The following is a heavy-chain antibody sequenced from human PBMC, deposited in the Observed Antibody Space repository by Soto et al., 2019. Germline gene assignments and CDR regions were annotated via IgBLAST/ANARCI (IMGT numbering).Heavy chain of an antibody. CDR1: GFTFSSYA. Sequence: EVQLVESGGGLVQPGGSLRLSCAASGFTFSSYAMSWVRQAPGKGLQWVSTITGIGGTTYYADSVKGRFTISRDNSKNTLYLQMNRLRAEDTALYYCANDVTATTNDWGQGTLVTVSS. V-gene: IGHV3-23*04. J-gene: IGHJ4*02. CDR3: ANDVTATTND. D-gene: IGHD2-21*02. CDR2: ITGIGGTT.